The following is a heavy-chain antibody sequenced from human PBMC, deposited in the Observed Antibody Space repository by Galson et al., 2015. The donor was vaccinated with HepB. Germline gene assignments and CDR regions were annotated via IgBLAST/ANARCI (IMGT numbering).Heavy chain of an antibody. Sequence: SLRLSCAASGFTFSSYGMHWVRQAPGKGLEWVAVTWYDGSNKYYADSVKGRFTISRDNSKNTLYLQMNSLRAEDTAVYYCAREEDIVVVPAVVGGPDYWGQGTLVTVSS. V-gene: IGHV3-33*01. CDR2: TWYDGSNK. D-gene: IGHD2-2*01. J-gene: IGHJ4*02. CDR3: AREEDIVVVPAVVGGPDY. CDR1: GFTFSSYG.